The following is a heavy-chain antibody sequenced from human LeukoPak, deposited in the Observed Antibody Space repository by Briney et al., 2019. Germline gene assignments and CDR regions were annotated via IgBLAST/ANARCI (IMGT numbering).Heavy chain of an antibody. Sequence: SETLSLTCTVSGGSISSYYWSWIRQPPGKGLEWIGYIDYSGSTNYNPSLKSRVTISVDTSKNQFSLKLSSVTAADTAVYYCARAYSKRVDAFDIWGQGTMVTVSS. J-gene: IGHJ3*02. CDR1: GGSISSYY. D-gene: IGHD2-15*01. V-gene: IGHV4-59*01. CDR2: IDYSGST. CDR3: ARAYSKRVDAFDI.